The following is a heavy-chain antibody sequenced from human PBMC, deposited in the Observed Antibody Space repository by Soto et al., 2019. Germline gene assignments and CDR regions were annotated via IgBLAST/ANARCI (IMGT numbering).Heavy chain of an antibody. Sequence: QITLRESGPPLVKPTQTLTLTCTFSGFSLSTSGVGVGWIRQPPGKALECLALLYWDDDKRYSPSLKSRLTITKDTSKSQVVLTMTNMDPVDTATYYCAHGVFGIGAAGSFDSWGQGTLVTVSS. CDR2: LYWDDDK. J-gene: IGHJ4*02. V-gene: IGHV2-5*02. D-gene: IGHD6-13*01. CDR1: GFSLSTSGVG. CDR3: AHGVFGIGAAGSFDS.